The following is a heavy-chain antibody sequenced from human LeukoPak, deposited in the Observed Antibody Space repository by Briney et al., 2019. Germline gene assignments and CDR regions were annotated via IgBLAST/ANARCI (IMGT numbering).Heavy chain of an antibody. J-gene: IGHJ4*02. CDR3: AREDMNYYDSSGYYTY. CDR2: IYSGGST. V-gene: IGHV3-66*01. D-gene: IGHD3-22*01. Sequence: GGSLRLSCAASGFTVSSNYMSWVRQAPGKGLEWVSAIYSGGSTYYADSVKGRFTISRDNSKNTLYLQMNSLRAEDTAVYYCAREDMNYYDSSGYYTYRGQGTLVTVSS. CDR1: GFTVSSNY.